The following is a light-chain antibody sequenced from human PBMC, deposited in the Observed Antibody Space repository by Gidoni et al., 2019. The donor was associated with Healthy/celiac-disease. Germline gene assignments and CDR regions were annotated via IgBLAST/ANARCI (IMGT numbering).Light chain of an antibody. Sequence: EIVMTQSPATLSVSPGERATLYCRASQSVSSNLAWYQPKPGQAPRLLIYGASARATGIPARFSGSGSGKEFTLTISSLQSEDFAVYYCQQYNNWPPLTFSGGTKVEIK. CDR2: GAS. CDR3: QQYNNWPPLT. J-gene: IGKJ4*01. V-gene: IGKV3-15*01. CDR1: QSVSSN.